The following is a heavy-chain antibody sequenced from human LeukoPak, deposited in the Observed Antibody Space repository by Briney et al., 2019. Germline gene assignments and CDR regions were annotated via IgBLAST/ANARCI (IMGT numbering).Heavy chain of an antibody. CDR1: GYTFAGHF. J-gene: IGHJ5*02. D-gene: IGHD2-21*01. Sequence: GASVKVSCKASGYTFAGHFIHWIRQAPGQGLEWMGGIDPRSGGTDYAQKFQGRITMSRDTSVNTVYVELSRLKYDDTAIYYCARVAISAVINAWFDPWGQGTLVGVFS. CDR3: ARVAISAVINAWFDP. CDR2: IDPRSGGT. V-gene: IGHV1-2*02.